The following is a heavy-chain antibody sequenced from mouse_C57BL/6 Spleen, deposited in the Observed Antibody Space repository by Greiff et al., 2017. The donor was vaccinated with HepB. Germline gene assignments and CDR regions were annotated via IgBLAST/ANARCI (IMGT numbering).Heavy chain of an antibody. D-gene: IGHD2-1*01. J-gene: IGHJ3*01. CDR1: GYTFTSYW. CDR2: IHPNSGST. V-gene: IGHV1-64*01. Sequence: QVQLQQPGAELVKPGASVKLSCKASGYTFTSYWMHWVKQRPGQVLEWIGMIHPNSGSTNYNEKFKSKATLTVDKSSSTAYMQLSSLTSEDSAVYYCAVYSLEAWFAYWGQGTLVTVSA. CDR3: AVYSLEAWFAY.